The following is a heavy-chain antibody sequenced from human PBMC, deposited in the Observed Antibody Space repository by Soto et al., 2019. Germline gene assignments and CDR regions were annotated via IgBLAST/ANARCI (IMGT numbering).Heavy chain of an antibody. V-gene: IGHV1-18*04. CDR2: ISAYNGNT. J-gene: IGHJ6*02. D-gene: IGHD3-10*01. Sequence: QVQLVQSGAEVKKPGASVNVSCKASGYTFTSYGISWVRQAPGQGLEWMGWISAYNGNTNYAQKLQGRVTMTTDTSTSRAYMELRSLRSDDTAVYYCARRMVRGVIIRYYYGMDVWGQGTTVTVSS. CDR1: GYTFTSYG. CDR3: ARRMVRGVIIRYYYGMDV.